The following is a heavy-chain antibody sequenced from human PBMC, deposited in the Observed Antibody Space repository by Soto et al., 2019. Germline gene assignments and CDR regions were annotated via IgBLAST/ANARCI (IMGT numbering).Heavy chain of an antibody. CDR2: VNNEGRNT. CDR3: AKDAGNEESLFDY. J-gene: IGHJ4*02. CDR1: GFTFSDFG. V-gene: IGHV3-23*01. Sequence: EVQLLASGGDLLQSGGSLRLSCEDSGFTFSDFGMSWVRQIPGKGLEWGSTVNNEGRNTHYADSVEGRFTISRDNSKNTLYLQMGSLRAEDTAIYYCAKDAGNEESLFDYWGQGTLVTVSS.